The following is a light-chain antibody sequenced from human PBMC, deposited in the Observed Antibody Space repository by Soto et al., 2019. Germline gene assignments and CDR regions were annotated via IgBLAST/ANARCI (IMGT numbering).Light chain of an antibody. CDR3: QQYSHWRT. V-gene: IGKV3-15*01. J-gene: IGKJ1*01. CDR1: QSIDSD. CDR2: GAS. Sequence: EIMMTQSPANVSVFPGERATLSCRASQSIDSDLAWYQQKPGHVPRLLIYGASTRATGVPARFSGSGSGTEFPLTIIRLQSDDFAVYYCQQYSHWRTFGPGTKVEIK.